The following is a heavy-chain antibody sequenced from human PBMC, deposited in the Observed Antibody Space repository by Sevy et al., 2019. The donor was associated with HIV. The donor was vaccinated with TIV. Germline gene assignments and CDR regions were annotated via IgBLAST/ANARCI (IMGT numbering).Heavy chain of an antibody. V-gene: IGHV3-21*06. CDR3: ARDRDYYGSGTFDA. J-gene: IGHJ6*02. CDR1: GFTFSYYT. CDR2: ISSGSSYI. Sequence: GGSLRLSCAASGFTFSYYTMNWVRQAPGKGLEWVSYISSGSSYISYTDSVKGRFTISRDNAKNSLYLQMNSPRPEDTAMYFCARDRDYYGSGTFDAWGQGTTVTVSS. D-gene: IGHD3-10*01.